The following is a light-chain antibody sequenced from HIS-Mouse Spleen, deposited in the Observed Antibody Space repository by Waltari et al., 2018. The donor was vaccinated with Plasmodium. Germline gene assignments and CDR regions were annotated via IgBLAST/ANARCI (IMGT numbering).Light chain of an antibody. CDR2: WAS. V-gene: IGKV4-1*01. CDR3: QQYYSTPYT. Sequence: DIEITKTPDSLAVSRGEKATINCKSSQSVLYSSNNKNYLAWYQQKPGQPPKLLIYWASTRESGVPDRFSGSGSGTDFTLTISSLQAEDVAVYYCQQYYSTPYTFGQGTKLEIK. J-gene: IGKJ2*01. CDR1: QSVLYSSNNKNY.